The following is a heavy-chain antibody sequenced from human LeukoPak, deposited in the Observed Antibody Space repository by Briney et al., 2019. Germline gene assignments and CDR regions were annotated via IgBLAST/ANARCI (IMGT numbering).Heavy chain of an antibody. CDR2: INSDGSST. J-gene: IGHJ6*02. CDR1: GFTFSSYW. Sequence: GGSLRLSCAASGFTFSSYWMHWVRQAPGMGLVWVSRINSDGSSTSYADSVKGRFTISRDNAKNTLYLQMNSLRAEDTAVYYCATFWSGYLYYYYGMDVWGQGTTVTVSS. D-gene: IGHD3-3*01. CDR3: ATFWSGYLYYYYGMDV. V-gene: IGHV3-74*01.